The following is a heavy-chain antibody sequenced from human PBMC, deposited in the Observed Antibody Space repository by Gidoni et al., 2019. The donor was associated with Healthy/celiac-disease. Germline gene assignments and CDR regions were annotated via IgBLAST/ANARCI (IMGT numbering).Heavy chain of an antibody. V-gene: IGHV4-61*01. CDR1: GGSVSSGSYY. Sequence: QVQLQESGPGLVKPSETLSLTCTVSGGSVSSGSYYWSWIRQPPGKGLEWIGYIYNRGSTNYNPCLKSRVTISVDTSKNQFSLKLSSVTAADTAVYYCARESKYGDYGMDYWGQGTLVTVSS. CDR2: IYNRGST. CDR3: ARESKYGDYGMDY. D-gene: IGHD4-17*01. J-gene: IGHJ4*02.